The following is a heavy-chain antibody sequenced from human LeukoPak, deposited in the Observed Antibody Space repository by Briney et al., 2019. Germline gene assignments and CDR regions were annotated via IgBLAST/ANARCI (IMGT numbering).Heavy chain of an antibody. J-gene: IGHJ3*02. CDR1: GYTFNNHY. Sequence: GASVKVSCKASGYTFNNHYIYWVRQAPGQGLEWMGMINPSGGSRSYAQKFQGRVTMTRDTSTSTVYMELSSLRSDDTAVYYCARVRTYYDDRRGALDIWGQGTMVTVSS. V-gene: IGHV1-46*02. CDR2: INPSGGSR. D-gene: IGHD3-3*01. CDR3: ARVRTYYDDRRGALDI.